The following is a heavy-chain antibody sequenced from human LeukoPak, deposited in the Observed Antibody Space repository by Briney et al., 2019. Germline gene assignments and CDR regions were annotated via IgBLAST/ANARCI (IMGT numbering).Heavy chain of an antibody. CDR2: INSDGSST. D-gene: IGHD3-22*01. V-gene: IGHV3-74*01. CDR3: AKVYYYDSEGLDY. Sequence: GGSLRLSCAASGFTFSSYWMHWVRQAPGKGLVWVSRINSDGSSTSYADSVKGRFTISRDNAKNTLYLQMNSLRAEDTAVYYCAKVYYYDSEGLDYWGQGTLVTVSS. J-gene: IGHJ4*02. CDR1: GFTFSSYW.